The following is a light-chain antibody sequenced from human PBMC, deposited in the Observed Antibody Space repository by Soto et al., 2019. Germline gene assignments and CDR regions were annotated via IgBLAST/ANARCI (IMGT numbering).Light chain of an antibody. J-gene: IGKJ5*01. CDR3: HQYGSSPPVT. CDR2: GAS. Sequence: ENVLTQSPGTLSLSPGERATLSCRASQSVSSSYLAWYQQKPGQAPRLLIYGASSRATGIPDRFSGSGSGTDFTLTSSRLEPEDFAMYYCHQYGSSPPVTFGQGTRLEIK. CDR1: QSVSSSY. V-gene: IGKV3-20*01.